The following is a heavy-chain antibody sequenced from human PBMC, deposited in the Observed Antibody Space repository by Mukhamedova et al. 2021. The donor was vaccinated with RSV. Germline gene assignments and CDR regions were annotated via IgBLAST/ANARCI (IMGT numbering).Heavy chain of an antibody. D-gene: IGHD6-25*01. J-gene: IGHJ6*02. Sequence: KGRFTISRDDSKNIAYLQMNSLKTEDTAVYFCTRAREAATHYYYFGMDVWGQGTRVTVSS. V-gene: IGHV3-49*02. CDR3: TRAREAATHYYYFGMDV.